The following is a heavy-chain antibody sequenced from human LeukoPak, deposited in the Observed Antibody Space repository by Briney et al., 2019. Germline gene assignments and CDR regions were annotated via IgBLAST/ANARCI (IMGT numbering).Heavy chain of an antibody. CDR2: IDSDGTAT. J-gene: IGHJ4*02. D-gene: IGHD3-22*01. CDR3: TKDARTCHSSGCWKPSDF. Sequence: GGSLRLSCAAFGFNFRSYWMHWVRQPPGKGPVWVSRIDSDGTATYADSVKGRFTISRDNANNMLYLQMNSLRADDTAVYYCTKDARTCHSSGCWKPSDFWGQGALVTVSS. CDR1: GFNFRSYW. V-gene: IGHV3-74*01.